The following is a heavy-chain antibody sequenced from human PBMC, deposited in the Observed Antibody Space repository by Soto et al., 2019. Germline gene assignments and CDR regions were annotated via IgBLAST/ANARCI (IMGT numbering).Heavy chain of an antibody. CDR3: ARDRRRDNNGYFAY. CDR2: IDPVNGNT. CDR1: GSIFTSYV. V-gene: IGHV1-3*01. Sequence: GASVKVSCKASGSIFTSYVMHWVRQAPGQRLEWMGWIDPVNGNTKYSQKMQGRVTITRDTSASTAYMELSSLRSEDTAVYYCARDRRRDNNGYFAYWGQGTLGTVSS. J-gene: IGHJ4*02. D-gene: IGHD3-22*01.